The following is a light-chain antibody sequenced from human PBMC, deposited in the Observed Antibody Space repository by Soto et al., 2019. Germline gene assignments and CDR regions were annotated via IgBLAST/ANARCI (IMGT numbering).Light chain of an antibody. V-gene: IGLV2-14*01. Sequence: QSGLTQPASVSGSPGQSITIYCTGTSSDVGGYNYVSWYQQHPGKAPKLMIYDVSNRPSGVSNRFSGSKSGNTASLTISGLQAEDEADYYCSSYTSSSTPYVLGTGTRSPS. CDR1: SSDVGGYNY. CDR3: SSYTSSSTPYV. CDR2: DVS. J-gene: IGLJ1*01.